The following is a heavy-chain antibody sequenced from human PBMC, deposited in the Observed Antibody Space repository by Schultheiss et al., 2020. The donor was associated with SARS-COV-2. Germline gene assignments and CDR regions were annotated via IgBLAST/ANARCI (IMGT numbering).Heavy chain of an antibody. Sequence: GGSLRLSCAASGFSFSSYGMSWVRQAPGKGLEWVAVISYDGSNKYYADSVKGRFTISRDNSKNTLYLQMNSLRAEDTAVYYCAKDLWFGEFLDYWGQGTLVTVSS. CDR2: ISYDGSNK. J-gene: IGHJ4*02. CDR3: AKDLWFGEFLDY. D-gene: IGHD3-10*01. V-gene: IGHV3-30*18. CDR1: GFSFSSYG.